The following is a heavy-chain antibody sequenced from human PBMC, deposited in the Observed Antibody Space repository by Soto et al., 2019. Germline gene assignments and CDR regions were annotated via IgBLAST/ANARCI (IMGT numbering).Heavy chain of an antibody. Sequence: GGSLRLSCAASGFPFSTFEMNWVRQAPGKGLEWLSYIIGGGGTVYYADSVKGRFTISRDNAKNSLYLQMSSLRDEDTGVYFLTRYQVGGSGSYRPAACDICCQGTRVTVS. CDR3: TRYQVGGSGSYRPAACDI. D-gene: IGHD1-26*01. CDR1: GFPFSTFE. V-gene: IGHV3-48*03. J-gene: IGHJ3*02. CDR2: IIGGGGTV.